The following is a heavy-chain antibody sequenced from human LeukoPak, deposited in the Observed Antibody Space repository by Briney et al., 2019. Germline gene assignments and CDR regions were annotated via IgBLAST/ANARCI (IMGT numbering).Heavy chain of an antibody. D-gene: IGHD5-18*01. Sequence: SETLSLTCTVSGGSISSGGYYWSWIRQHPGKGLEWIGSIYYSGSTYYNPSLKSRVTISVDTSKNQFSLKLSSVTAADTAVYYCARRGYSYGRDAFDIWGQGTMVTVSS. CDR1: GGSISSGGYY. V-gene: IGHV4-39*01. CDR2: IYYSGST. J-gene: IGHJ3*02. CDR3: ARRGYSYGRDAFDI.